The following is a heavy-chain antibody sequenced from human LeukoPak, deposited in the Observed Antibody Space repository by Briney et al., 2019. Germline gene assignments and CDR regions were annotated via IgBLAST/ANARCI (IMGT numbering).Heavy chain of an antibody. V-gene: IGHV3-30*04. CDR2: ISYDGSNK. D-gene: IGHD3-9*01. CDR1: GFTFSSYA. Sequence: PGRSLRLSCAASGFTFSSYAMHWVRQAPGKGLEWVAVISYDGSNKYYADSVKGRFTISRDNSKNTLYLQMNSLRAEDTAVYYCAKDMFPYYDILTGYYIADYWGQGTLVTVSS. J-gene: IGHJ4*02. CDR3: AKDMFPYYDILTGYYIADY.